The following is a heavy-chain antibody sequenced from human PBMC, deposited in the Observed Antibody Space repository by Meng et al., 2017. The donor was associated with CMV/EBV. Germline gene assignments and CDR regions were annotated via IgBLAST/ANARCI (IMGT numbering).Heavy chain of an antibody. CDR1: GFTFDDYA. J-gene: IGHJ6*02. Sequence: SLKISCAASGFTFDDYAMHWVRQAPGKGLEWVSGISWNSGSIGYADSVKGRLTISRDNAKNSLYLQMNSLRAEDMALYYCAKDRGSGSYFSYYGMDVWGQGTTVTVSS. V-gene: IGHV3-9*03. CDR3: AKDRGSGSYFSYYGMDV. D-gene: IGHD1-26*01. CDR2: ISWNSGSI.